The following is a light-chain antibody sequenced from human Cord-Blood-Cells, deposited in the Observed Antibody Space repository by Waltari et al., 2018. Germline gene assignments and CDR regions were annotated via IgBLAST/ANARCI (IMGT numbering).Light chain of an antibody. J-gene: IGKJ1*01. CDR3: QQYYSTPRT. CDR2: VAS. V-gene: IGKV4-1*01. CDR1: QSVLYSANNKHY. Sequence: DIVMTPSPDSLAVSLGERPTLNCKSSQSVLYSANNKHYVAVCQQEPGQPPELLIYVASTRESGVPVRFSGSGSGTEFTLSSSSLQAEDVAVYCCQQYYSTPRTFGQGTKVEIK.